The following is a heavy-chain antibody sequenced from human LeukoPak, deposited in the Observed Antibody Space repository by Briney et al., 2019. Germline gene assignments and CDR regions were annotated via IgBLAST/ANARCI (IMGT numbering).Heavy chain of an antibody. Sequence: GGSLRLSCAVSGLTFSRYSMNWVRQAPGKGLDWVSHISSSGATTYYADSVKGRFTISRDNAKNSLYLQMNSLRVEDTAVYYCAREYSSSPWAFDIWGQGTMVTVSS. V-gene: IGHV3-48*04. D-gene: IGHD6-6*01. CDR1: GLTFSRYS. J-gene: IGHJ3*02. CDR2: ISSSGATT. CDR3: AREYSSSPWAFDI.